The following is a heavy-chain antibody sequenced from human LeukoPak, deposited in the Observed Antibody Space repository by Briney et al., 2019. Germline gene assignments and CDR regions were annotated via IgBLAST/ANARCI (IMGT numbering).Heavy chain of an antibody. CDR1: GSFFTSCR. V-gene: IGHV5-51*01. Sequence: AGSSRQISCAAAGSFFTSCRIGGGRQIPGKLLECMVIIYPGDSDTRYSPSFQGQVTISADKSISTAYLQWSSLKASDTAMYYCARHDYDSSGYYVHWGQGTLVTVSS. J-gene: IGHJ4*02. D-gene: IGHD3-22*01. CDR2: IYPGDSDT. CDR3: ARHDYDSSGYYVH.